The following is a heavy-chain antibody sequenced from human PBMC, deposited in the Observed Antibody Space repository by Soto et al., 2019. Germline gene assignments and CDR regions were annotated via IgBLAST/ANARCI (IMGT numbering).Heavy chain of an antibody. J-gene: IGHJ4*02. V-gene: IGHV4-59*01. D-gene: IGHD6-19*01. CDR3: ARGSSGWPPRFDY. CDR1: GGPISSYY. CDR2: IYYSGST. Sequence: QVQLQESGPGLVKPSETLSLNCTVSGGPISSYYWSWIRQSPGKGLECIGYIYYSGSTNYNPSLKSRVTISVDTSKNQFSLELSSVTAADTAVYYCARGSSGWPPRFDYWGQGTLVTVSS.